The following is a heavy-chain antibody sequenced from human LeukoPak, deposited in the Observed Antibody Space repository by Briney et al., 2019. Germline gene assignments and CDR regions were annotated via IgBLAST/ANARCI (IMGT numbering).Heavy chain of an antibody. CDR1: GYSFTSYW. J-gene: IGHJ4*02. D-gene: IGHD3-10*01. V-gene: IGHV5-10-1*01. CDR2: IDPSDSYT. Sequence: GESLKISCKGSGYSFTSYWISWVRQMPGKGLEWMGRIDPSDSYTNYSPSFQGHVTISADKSIGTAYLQWSSLKASDTAMYYCASQIYYGSGSSDYWGQGTLVTVSS. CDR3: ASQIYYGSGSSDY.